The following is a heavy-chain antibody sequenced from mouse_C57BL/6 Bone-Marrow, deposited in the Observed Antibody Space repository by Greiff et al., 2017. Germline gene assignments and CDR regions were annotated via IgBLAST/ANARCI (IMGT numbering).Heavy chain of an antibody. J-gene: IGHJ2*01. CDR3: TTIRVTTVIADY. V-gene: IGHV14-4*01. Sequence: EVQLQESGAELVRPGASVKLSCTASGFTIKDDYMHWVKQRPEQGLEWIGWIDPENGDTEYASKFQGKATITADTSSNTAYLQLSSLTSEDTAVYYCTTIRVTTVIADYGGQGTTLTVSS. CDR2: IDPENGDT. D-gene: IGHD1-1*01. CDR1: GFTIKDDY.